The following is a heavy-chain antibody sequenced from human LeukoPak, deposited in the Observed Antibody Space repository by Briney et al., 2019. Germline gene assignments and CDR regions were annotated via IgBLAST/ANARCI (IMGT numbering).Heavy chain of an antibody. CDR1: GGSISSGSSY. V-gene: IGHV4-39*01. CDR3: AISYSSSWYTFDY. J-gene: IGHJ4*02. D-gene: IGHD6-13*01. Sequence: SETLSLTRTVSGGSISSGSSYWGWIRQPPGKGLEWIGSVYYSGSTYYNPSLKSRVTISVDTSKNQFSLKLNSVTAADTAVYYCAISYSSSWYTFDYWGQGTLVTVSS. CDR2: VYYSGST.